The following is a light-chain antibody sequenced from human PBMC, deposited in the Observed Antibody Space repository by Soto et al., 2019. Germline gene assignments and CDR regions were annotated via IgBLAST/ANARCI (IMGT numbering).Light chain of an antibody. V-gene: IGKV1-39*01. CDR2: TAS. CDR3: QQTYTFPWT. CDR1: QGISDY. J-gene: IGKJ1*01. Sequence: DIRMTQSPSSLSASVGDTVTITCRASQGISDYSSWFQHKPGEAPKLLIYTASSLQGGVPLRFSGAGSRTDFSLTISGLQPEDSATYYCQQTYTFPWTFGQGTRVDIK.